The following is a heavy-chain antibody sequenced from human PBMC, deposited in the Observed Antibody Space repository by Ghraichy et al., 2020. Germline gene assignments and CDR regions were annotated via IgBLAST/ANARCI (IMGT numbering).Heavy chain of an antibody. D-gene: IGHD4-17*01. CDR3: ACKITGYGDYRF. Sequence: LSLTCAVYGGSFSSHYCSWIRQPPGKGLEWIGEISHSGGTNYNPSLKSRGTISVDTSKNQFSLKLTSVTAADTAVYHCACKITGYGDYRFWGQGTPVTVSS. CDR1: GGSFSSHY. J-gene: IGHJ4*02. CDR2: ISHSGGT. V-gene: IGHV4-34*01.